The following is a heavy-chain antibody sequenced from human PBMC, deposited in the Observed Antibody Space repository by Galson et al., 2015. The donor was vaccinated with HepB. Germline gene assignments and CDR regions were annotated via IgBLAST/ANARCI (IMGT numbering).Heavy chain of an antibody. D-gene: IGHD3-10*01. J-gene: IGHJ2*01. CDR1: DGSFSGYF. V-gene: IGHV4-34*01. Sequence: ETLSLTCGVYDGSFSGYFWSWIRQPPGKGLEWIGEVNDRGSSNYNPSLKSRVTISGDTSKKQFSLKMSSVTAADTAVYYCARDSYYYGSRSYRRDRDFDLWGRGTLVTVSS. CDR2: VNDRGSS. CDR3: ARDSYYYGSRSYRRDRDFDL.